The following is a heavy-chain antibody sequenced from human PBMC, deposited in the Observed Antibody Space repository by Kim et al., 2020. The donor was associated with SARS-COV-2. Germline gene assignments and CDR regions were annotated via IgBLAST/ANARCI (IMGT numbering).Heavy chain of an antibody. V-gene: IGHV1-69*13. Sequence: SVKVSCKASGGTFSSYAISWVRQAPGQGLEWMGGIIPIFGTANYAQKFQGRVTITADESTSTAYMELSSLRSEDTAVYYCARGAQPTTVVTPSSIWYFDLWGRGTLVTVSS. J-gene: IGHJ2*01. CDR1: GGTFSSYA. CDR3: ARGAQPTTVVTPSSIWYFDL. CDR2: IIPIFGTA. D-gene: IGHD4-17*01.